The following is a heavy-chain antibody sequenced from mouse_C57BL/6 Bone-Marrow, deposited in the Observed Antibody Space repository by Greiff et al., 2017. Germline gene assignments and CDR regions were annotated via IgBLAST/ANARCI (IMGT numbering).Heavy chain of an antibody. D-gene: IGHD2-5*01. CDR1: GYTFTSYW. CDR3: ARNSNYGVFLFDY. V-gene: IGHV1-74*01. CDR2: IHPSDSDT. Sequence: QVQLQQPGAELVKPGASVKVSCKASGYTFTSYWMHWVKQRPGQGLEWIGRIHPSDSDTNYNQKFKGKATLTVDKSSSTAYMPLSSLTSEDSAVYYCARNSNYGVFLFDYVGQGTTLTVSS. J-gene: IGHJ2*01.